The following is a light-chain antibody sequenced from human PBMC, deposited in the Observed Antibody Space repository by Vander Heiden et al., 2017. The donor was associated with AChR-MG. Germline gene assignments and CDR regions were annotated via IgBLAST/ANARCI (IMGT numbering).Light chain of an antibody. Sequence: QSVLTHPPSVSRAPGQTVTMSCTGSSSNIRAGHDVHWYQHIPGTAPRLLIFVKSKRPSGVPDRFSGSKSGTSASLAITGLQAEDEADYYCQSYDSSLSAVVFGGGTKLTVL. CDR3: QSYDSSLSAVV. J-gene: IGLJ2*01. V-gene: IGLV1-40*01. CDR1: SSNIRAGHD. CDR2: VKS.